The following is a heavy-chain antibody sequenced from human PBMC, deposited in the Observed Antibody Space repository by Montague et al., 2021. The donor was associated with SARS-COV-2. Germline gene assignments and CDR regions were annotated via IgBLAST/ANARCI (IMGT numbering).Heavy chain of an antibody. CDR3: ARGMGGSCFYYFDY. Sequence: SETLSLTCTVSGGSISSYYWSWIRQPPGKGLEWIGYIYYSGSTNXNPSLKSRVTISIAMSKNQFSLKLSSVTAADTAVYYCARGMGGSCFYYFDYWGQGTLVTVSS. D-gene: IGHD2-15*01. CDR1: GGSISSYY. J-gene: IGHJ4*02. V-gene: IGHV4-59*01. CDR2: IYYSGST.